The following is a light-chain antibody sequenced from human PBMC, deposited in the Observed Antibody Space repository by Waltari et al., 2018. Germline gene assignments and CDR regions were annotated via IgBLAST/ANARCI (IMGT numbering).Light chain of an antibody. Sequence: SSELTQDPAVSVALGQTARITCQGDSLRIYYVSWFHQKPGQAPELVIYGKNNRPSGIPDRFSASSSGRTASLTIIGAQAEDEADYYCHSRDSSGDVIIGGGTKLTVV. CDR3: HSRDSSGDVI. CDR1: SLRIYY. V-gene: IGLV3-19*01. J-gene: IGLJ2*01. CDR2: GKN.